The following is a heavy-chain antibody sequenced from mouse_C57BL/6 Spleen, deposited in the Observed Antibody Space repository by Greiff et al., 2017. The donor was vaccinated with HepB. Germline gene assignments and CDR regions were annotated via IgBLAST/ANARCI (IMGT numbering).Heavy chain of an antibody. J-gene: IGHJ4*01. Sequence: VHLVESGPGLVQPSQSLSITCTVSGFSLTSYGVHWVRQSPGKGLEWLGVIWSGGSTDYNAAFISRLSISKDNSKSQVFFKMNSLQADDTAIYYCGRNGDYDYYAMDYWGQGTSVTVSS. CDR2: IWSGGST. D-gene: IGHD2-4*01. V-gene: IGHV2-2*01. CDR1: GFSLTSYG. CDR3: GRNGDYDYYAMDY.